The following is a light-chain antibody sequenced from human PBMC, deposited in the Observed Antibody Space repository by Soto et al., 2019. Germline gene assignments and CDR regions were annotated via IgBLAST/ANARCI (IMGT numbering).Light chain of an antibody. V-gene: IGKV3-15*01. Sequence: EIVVTQSPGILSVSPGDRATLSCRASQSVGRNLAWYQQKPGQAPTLLIYAASTRATGLPARFSGSGSGTDFTHTISSLQSEDFAGYYCQEYSKWPLFTFGPGTRVDIK. CDR2: AAS. J-gene: IGKJ3*01. CDR3: QEYSKWPLFT. CDR1: QSVGRN.